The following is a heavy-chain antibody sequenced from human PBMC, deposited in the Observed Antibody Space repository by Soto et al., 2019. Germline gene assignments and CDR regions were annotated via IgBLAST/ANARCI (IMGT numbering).Heavy chain of an antibody. CDR2: IGSSGGNT. J-gene: IGHJ6*03. D-gene: IGHD2-15*01. CDR1: GFTFSSYT. V-gene: IGHV3-23*01. CDR3: AKDGGSSYYYYMDV. Sequence: EVQLLESGGGLVQPGGSLRLSCAASGFTFSSYTMTWVRQAPGKGLEWVAAIGSSGGNTDYADSVKGRFTISRDNSKNTLYLQMSRLRAEDTAVYYCAKDGGSSYYYYMDVWGKGTTLTVSS.